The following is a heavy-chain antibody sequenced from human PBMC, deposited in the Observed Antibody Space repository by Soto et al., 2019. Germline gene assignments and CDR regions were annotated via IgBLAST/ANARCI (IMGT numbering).Heavy chain of an antibody. CDR2: IWYDGSKK. V-gene: IGHV3-33*01. CDR1: GFTFSNYG. D-gene: IGHD2-21*02. Sequence: QVQLVESGGGVVQPGRSLRLSCAASGFTFSNYGMHWVRQAPGKGLEWVAVIWYDGSKKYLGDSVKGRLTISRDNSKNMVYLQMNSLRAQDTAVYYCARGGIGGDQDAFEFWGQGTMVTVSS. J-gene: IGHJ3*01. CDR3: ARGGIGGDQDAFEF.